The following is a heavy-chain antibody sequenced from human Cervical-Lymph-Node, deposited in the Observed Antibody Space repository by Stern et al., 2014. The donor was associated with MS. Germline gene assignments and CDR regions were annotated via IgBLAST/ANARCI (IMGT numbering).Heavy chain of an antibody. J-gene: IGHJ5*01. CDR1: GFPFENYA. D-gene: IGHD1-26*01. Sequence: EVQLVESGGGLVQPGRSLRLSCEASGFPFENYAMHWVRQAPGKGPQWVSGISWDSGLIGYADSVKGRFTVSRDNVKTDLYLHMDSLSPEDTALYYCVKDYGFSGSDTWFDFWGQGTPVTVSS. CDR2: ISWDSGLI. V-gene: IGHV3-9*01. CDR3: VKDYGFSGSDTWFDF.